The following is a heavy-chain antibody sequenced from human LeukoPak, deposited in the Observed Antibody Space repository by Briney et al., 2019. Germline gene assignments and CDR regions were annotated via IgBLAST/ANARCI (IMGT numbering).Heavy chain of an antibody. J-gene: IGHJ2*01. D-gene: IGHD3-10*01. V-gene: IGHV3-23*01. Sequence: QPGGTLRLSCAASGFTFSSHGMNWVRQAPGKGLEWVSGIRGDGVTTYYADSVKGRFTISRGNSKNSLYLQMNSLRAEDTALYYCAKDVLVRGVYSKRYFDLWGRGTLVTVSS. CDR3: AKDVLVRGVYSKRYFDL. CDR1: GFTFSSHG. CDR2: IRGDGVTT.